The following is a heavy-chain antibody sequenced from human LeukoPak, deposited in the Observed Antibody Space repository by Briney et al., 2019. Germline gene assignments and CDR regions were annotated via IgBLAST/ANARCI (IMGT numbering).Heavy chain of an antibody. CDR2: IKKDGSEK. J-gene: IGHJ4*02. CDR1: GFTFSSHW. Sequence: GGPLRLSCAASGFTFSSHWMSWVRQAPGKGLEWVANIKKDGSEKYCVDSVKGRFTISRDNAKTSLYLQMNSLRAEDTAVYYCARDLSGVTGYTYGRGIDYWGQGPLVTVSS. V-gene: IGHV3-7*01. CDR3: ARDLSGVTGYTYGRGIDY. D-gene: IGHD5-18*01.